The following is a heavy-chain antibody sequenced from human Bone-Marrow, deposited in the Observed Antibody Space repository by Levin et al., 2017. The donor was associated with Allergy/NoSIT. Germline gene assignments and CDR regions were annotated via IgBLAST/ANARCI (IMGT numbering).Heavy chain of an antibody. CDR3: VSGVGAFDY. D-gene: IGHD3-16*01. CDR2: IYFTGST. Sequence: SETLSLTCTVSGGSISSYYWSWIRQPPGKGLEWIGYIYFTGSTNYNPSLKSRVTISVDTSKTQFSLKLSSVNAADTAVYYCVSGVGAFDYWGQGTLVTVSS. J-gene: IGHJ4*02. V-gene: IGHV4-59*01. CDR1: GGSISSYY.